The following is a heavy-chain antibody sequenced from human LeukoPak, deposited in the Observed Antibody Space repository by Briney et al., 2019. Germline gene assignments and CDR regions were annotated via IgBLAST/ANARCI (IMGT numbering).Heavy chain of an antibody. Sequence: GGSLRLSCAASGFTFSSYSMNWVRQAPGKGLEWVSSTSSSSYIYYADSVKGRFTISRDNAKNTLYLQMNSLRAEDTAVYYCAKDWRLLWFGELEGGLDWGQGTLVTVSS. D-gene: IGHD3-10*01. CDR3: AKDWRLLWFGELEGGLD. V-gene: IGHV3-21*01. CDR2: TSSSSYI. CDR1: GFTFSSYS. J-gene: IGHJ4*02.